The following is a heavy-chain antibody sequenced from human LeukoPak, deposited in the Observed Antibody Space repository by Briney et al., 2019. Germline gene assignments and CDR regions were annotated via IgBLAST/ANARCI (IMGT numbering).Heavy chain of an antibody. J-gene: IGHJ6*03. V-gene: IGHV7-4-1*02. D-gene: IGHD3-3*01. CDR2: INTNTGNP. Sequence: GASVKVSCKASGYTFTSYAMNWVRQAPGQGLEWMGWINTNTGNPTYAQGSTGRFVFSLDTSVSTAYLQISSLKAEDTAVYYCARVLSYDFWSGYYRSDYYYYMDVWGKGTTVTVSS. CDR3: ARVLSYDFWSGYYRSDYYYYMDV. CDR1: GYTFTSYA.